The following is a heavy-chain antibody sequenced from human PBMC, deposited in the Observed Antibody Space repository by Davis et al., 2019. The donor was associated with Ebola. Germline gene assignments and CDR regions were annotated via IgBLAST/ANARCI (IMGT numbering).Heavy chain of an antibody. CDR3: ARKNGTYLKTHFDY. Sequence: PSETLSLTCAVSGGSMSSHYWSWIRQPAGKGLEWIGRIYASGSTDYNPSLKSRVTMSVDTSKNQFSLKLSSVTAADTAVYFCARKNGTYLKTHFDYWGQGMLVTVSS. V-gene: IGHV4-4*07. J-gene: IGHJ4*02. D-gene: IGHD1-14*01. CDR2: IYASGST. CDR1: GGSMSSHY.